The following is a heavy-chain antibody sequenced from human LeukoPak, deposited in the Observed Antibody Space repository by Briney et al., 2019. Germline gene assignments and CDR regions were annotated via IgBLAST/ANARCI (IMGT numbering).Heavy chain of an antibody. J-gene: IGHJ5*02. CDR2: VSGNGGTT. CDR3: AKGPYSSSYPANWFDP. V-gene: IGHV3-23*01. CDR1: GFTFTSYA. D-gene: IGHD6-13*01. Sequence: GGSLRLSCAASGFTFTSYAVSWVRQTPGQGLEWVSTVSGNGGTTYYADSVKGRFTISRDNSRDTLYLQMNTLRAEDTAVYYCAKGPYSSSYPANWFDPWGQGTLVTVSS.